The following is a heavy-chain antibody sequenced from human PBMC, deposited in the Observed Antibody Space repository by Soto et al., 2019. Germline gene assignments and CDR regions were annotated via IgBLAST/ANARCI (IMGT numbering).Heavy chain of an antibody. V-gene: IGHV3-30*18. CDR2: ISYDGNNK. Sequence: HPGGSLRLSCAASGFTFSSYGMHWVRQAPGKGLEWVAVISYDGNNKYYADSVKGRFIVSRDNSKNTLYLQMSRLKPEDTAVYYCAKTDRKLPLWFTIGDVWGQGTTVTVSS. CDR1: GFTFSSYG. D-gene: IGHD3-10*01. CDR3: AKTDRKLPLWFTIGDV. J-gene: IGHJ6*02.